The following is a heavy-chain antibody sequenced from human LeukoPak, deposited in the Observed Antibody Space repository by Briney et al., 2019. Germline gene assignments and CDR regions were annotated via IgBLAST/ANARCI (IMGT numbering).Heavy chain of an antibody. J-gene: IGHJ4*02. V-gene: IGHV4-39*07. D-gene: IGHD5-12*01. CDR3: FSGYEDYFDY. CDR1: GGSISSSSYY. Sequence: PSETLSLTCTVSGGSISSSSYYWGWVRQPPGKGLEWIGSIYYSGSTYYNPSLKSRVTISVDTSKNQFSLKLSSVTAADTAVYYCFSGYEDYFDYWGQGTLVTVSS. CDR2: IYYSGST.